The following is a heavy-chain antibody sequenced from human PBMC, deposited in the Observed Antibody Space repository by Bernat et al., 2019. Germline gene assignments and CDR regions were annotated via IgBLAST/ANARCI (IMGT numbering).Heavy chain of an antibody. CDR1: GGSVSSGSYY. CDR3: ARLVVVAATPSYYYYYGMDV. Sequence: QVQLQESGPGLVKPSETLSLTCTVSGGSVSSGSYYWSWIRQPPGKGLEWIGYIYYSGSTNYNPSLKSRVTISVDTSKNQFALKLSSVTAADTDVYYCARLVVVAATPSYYYYYGMDVWGQGTTVTVS. V-gene: IGHV4-61*01. D-gene: IGHD2-15*01. CDR2: IYYSGST. J-gene: IGHJ6*02.